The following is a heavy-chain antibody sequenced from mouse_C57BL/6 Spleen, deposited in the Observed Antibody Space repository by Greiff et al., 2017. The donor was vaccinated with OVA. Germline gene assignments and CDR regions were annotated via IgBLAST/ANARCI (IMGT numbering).Heavy chain of an antibody. Sequence: DVMLVESGGGLVKPGGSLKLSCAASGFTFSSYAMSWVRQTPEKRLEWVATISDGGSYTYYPDNVKGRFTISRDNAKNNLYLQMSHLKSEDTAMYYCAREETGPNWYFDVWGTGTTVTVSS. CDR2: ISDGGSYT. D-gene: IGHD4-1*01. CDR1: GFTFSSYA. J-gene: IGHJ1*03. CDR3: AREETGPNWYFDV. V-gene: IGHV5-4*01.